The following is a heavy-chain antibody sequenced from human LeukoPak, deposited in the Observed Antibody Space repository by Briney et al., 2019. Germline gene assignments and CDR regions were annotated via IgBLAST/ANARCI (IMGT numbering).Heavy chain of an antibody. CDR3: ARDKSRGWPFDY. D-gene: IGHD6-19*01. V-gene: IGHV3-23*01. CDR2: IYGSGGGI. J-gene: IGHJ4*02. Sequence: GGSLRLSCAASGFPFSTYAMNWVRQTPGKGLEWVSGIYGSGGGIQYADSVKGRFTISRDNSKNTLYLQMNSLRAEDTAVYYCARDKSRGWPFDYWGQGTLVAVSS. CDR1: GFPFSTYA.